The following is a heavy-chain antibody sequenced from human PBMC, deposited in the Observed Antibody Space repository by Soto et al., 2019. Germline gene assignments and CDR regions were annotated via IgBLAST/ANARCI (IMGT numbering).Heavy chain of an antibody. J-gene: IGHJ6*02. CDR3: ARATTVTSSFFYYGLDV. CDR2: IYYNGNT. CDR1: GYSIANDDYY. V-gene: IGHV4-30-4*08. Sequence: SETLSLSCSVSGYSIANDDYYWTWIRQPPGKGLEWIGHIYYNGNTYYNPSLKSRLTLSLDTSQNQFSLHLTSVIAADSASYFCARATTVTSSFFYYGLDVWGQGTTVTV. D-gene: IGHD4-17*01.